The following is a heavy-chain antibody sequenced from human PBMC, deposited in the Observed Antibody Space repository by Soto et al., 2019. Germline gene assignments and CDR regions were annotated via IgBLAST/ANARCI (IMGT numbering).Heavy chain of an antibody. CDR1: GFTFSSYS. V-gene: IGHV3-21*01. CDR3: ARDGYAVEMATINYYGMDV. J-gene: IGHJ6*01. D-gene: IGHD5-12*01. CDR2: ISSSSSYI. Sequence: GGSLRLSCAASGFTFSSYSMNWVRQAPWKGLEWVSSISSSSSYIYYADSVKGRFTISRDNAKNSLYLQMNSLRAEDTAVYYCARDGYAVEMATINYYGMDVWGQGTTVTVSS.